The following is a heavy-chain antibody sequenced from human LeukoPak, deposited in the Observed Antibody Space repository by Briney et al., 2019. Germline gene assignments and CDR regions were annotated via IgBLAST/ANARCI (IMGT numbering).Heavy chain of an antibody. Sequence: PGGSLRLSCAASGFTVSSNYMSWVRQAPGKGREWVSVIYSGGSTYYADSVKGRFTISRDNSQNTLYLQLNSLRDEGTAVYYCARGLPIFDYWGQGPLVTVSS. CDR3: ARGLPIFDY. CDR2: IYSGGST. CDR1: GFTVSSNY. V-gene: IGHV3-53*01. J-gene: IGHJ4*02.